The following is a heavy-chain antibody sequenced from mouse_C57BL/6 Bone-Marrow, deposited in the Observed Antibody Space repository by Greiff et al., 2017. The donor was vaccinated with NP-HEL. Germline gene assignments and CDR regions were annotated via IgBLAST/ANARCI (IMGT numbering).Heavy chain of an antibody. CDR1: GYTFTSYW. CDR2: IDPSDSYT. Sequence: VQLQQPGAELVMPGASVKLSCTASGYTFTSYWMHWVKQRPGQGLEWIGEIDPSDSYTNYNQKFKGKSTLTVDKSSSTAYMQLSSLTADDSAVYYCARYPGHNVWGTGTTVTVSS. CDR3: ARYPGHNV. V-gene: IGHV1-69*01. J-gene: IGHJ1*03.